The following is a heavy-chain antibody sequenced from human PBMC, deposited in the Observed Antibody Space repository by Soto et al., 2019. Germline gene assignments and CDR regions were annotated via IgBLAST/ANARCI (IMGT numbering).Heavy chain of an antibody. J-gene: IGHJ5*02. D-gene: IGHD6-6*01. CDR3: ARDEGITARREWFDP. CDR2: IYYGGST. V-gene: IGHV4-59*01. CDR1: GGSISSYY. Sequence: SETLSLTCTVSGGSISSYYWSWIRQPPGKGLEWIGYIYYGGSTNYNPSLKSRVTISIDTSKNQVSLRLSSVTSADTAVYYCARDEGITARREWFDPWGQGTLVTVSS.